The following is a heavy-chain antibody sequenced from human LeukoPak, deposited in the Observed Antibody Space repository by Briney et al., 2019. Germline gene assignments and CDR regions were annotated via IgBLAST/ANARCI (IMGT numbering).Heavy chain of an antibody. CDR2: INHSGST. CDR1: GGSFSGYY. V-gene: IGHV4-34*01. J-gene: IGHJ3*01. CDR3: ASGVGDGYRLRAFDV. Sequence: PSETLSLTCAVYGGSFSGYYWSWIRQPPGKGREWIGEINHSGSTNYNPSLKRRVTISVDTSKNQFSLKLSSVTAADTALYYCASGVGDGYRLRAFDVWGQGTMVTVSS. D-gene: IGHD5-24*01.